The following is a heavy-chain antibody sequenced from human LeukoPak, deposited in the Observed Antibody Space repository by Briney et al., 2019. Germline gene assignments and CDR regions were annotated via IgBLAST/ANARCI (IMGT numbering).Heavy chain of an antibody. D-gene: IGHD3-10*01. J-gene: IGHJ6*03. V-gene: IGHV4-4*07. CDR3: ARAGDYYGSGSYFRDYYYYYMDV. Sequence: SETLSLTCTVSGGSISGYYWSWIRQPAGKGLEWIGRIYTSGSTNYNPSLKSRVTMSVDTSKNQFSLKLSSVTAADTAVYYCARAGDYYGSGSYFRDYYYYYMDVWGKGTTVTISS. CDR2: IYTSGST. CDR1: GGSISGYY.